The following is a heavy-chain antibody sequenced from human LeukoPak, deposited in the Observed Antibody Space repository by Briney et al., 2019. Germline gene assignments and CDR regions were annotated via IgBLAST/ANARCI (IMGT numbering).Heavy chain of an antibody. J-gene: IGHJ3*02. CDR1: GFTFSSYA. CDR3: ARVVGATDDAFDI. Sequence: GGSLRLSCAASGFTFSSYAMSWVRQAPGKGLEWVSAIGGSGGSTYYAESMKGRFTISRDNSKNTLYLQMNSLRAEDTAVYYCARVVGATDDAFDIWGQGTMVTVSS. V-gene: IGHV3-23*01. CDR2: IGGSGGST. D-gene: IGHD1-26*01.